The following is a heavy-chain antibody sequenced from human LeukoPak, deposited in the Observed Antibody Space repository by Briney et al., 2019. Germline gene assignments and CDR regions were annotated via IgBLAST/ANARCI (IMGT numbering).Heavy chain of an antibody. CDR3: AKGGYYDILTGYYKGLDY. CDR2: IRYDGSNK. CDR1: GFTFSSYG. D-gene: IGHD3-9*01. Sequence: GGSLRLSCAASGFTFSSYGMHWVRQAPGKGLEWVAFIRYDGSNKYYADSVKGRFTISRDNSKNTLYLQMNSLRAEDTAVYYCAKGGYYDILTGYYKGLDYWGQGTLVTVSS. J-gene: IGHJ4*02. V-gene: IGHV3-30*02.